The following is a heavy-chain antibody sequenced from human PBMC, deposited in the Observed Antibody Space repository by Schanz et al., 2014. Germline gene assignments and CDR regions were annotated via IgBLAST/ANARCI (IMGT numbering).Heavy chain of an antibody. D-gene: IGHD3-10*01. CDR2: IIPVLNIA. Sequence: QFQLVQSGAEVKKPGSSVKVSCKLSGGTFSSYTISWMRQAPGQGLEWMGKIIPVLNIATYAQRFQGRVSITADTSTNTAYMELSSLTSEDTAVHYCARGRGFYDYWGQGTLVTVSS. V-gene: IGHV1-69*02. CDR1: GGTFSSYT. J-gene: IGHJ4*02. CDR3: ARGRGFYDY.